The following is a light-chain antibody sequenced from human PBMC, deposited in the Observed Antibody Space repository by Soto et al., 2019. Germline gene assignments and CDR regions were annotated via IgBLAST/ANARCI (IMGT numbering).Light chain of an antibody. CDR3: QQSYKTPHA. CDR2: AAS. V-gene: IGKV1-39*01. CDR1: QGVSAY. Sequence: DIPMPQSPSSLSASVGDRVTITCRASQGVSAYFLWYQQRQVTAPKLLIYAASNLLSGVPSRFSGSGSGTNVSLTISSLQPEDFATYYCQQSYKTPHAFGQGTKLETK. J-gene: IGKJ2*01.